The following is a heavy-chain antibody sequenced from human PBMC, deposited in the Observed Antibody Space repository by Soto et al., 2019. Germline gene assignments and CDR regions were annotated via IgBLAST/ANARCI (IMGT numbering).Heavy chain of an antibody. Sequence: GGSLRLSCAASGFTFSSYAMSWVRQAPGKGLEWVPAISGSGGTTNYADSVKGRFTISRDNAKNTLYLQMNSLRAEDTAVYYCERQKRWYTSPFDYWGLGTLVTVSS. D-gene: IGHD2-15*01. CDR2: ISGSGGTT. CDR3: ERQKRWYTSPFDY. J-gene: IGHJ4*02. CDR1: GFTFSSYA. V-gene: IGHV3-23*01.